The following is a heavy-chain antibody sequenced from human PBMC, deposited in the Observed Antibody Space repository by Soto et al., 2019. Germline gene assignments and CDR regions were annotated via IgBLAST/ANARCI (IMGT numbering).Heavy chain of an antibody. CDR1: GYTFTGYY. J-gene: IGHJ4*02. Sequence: QVQLVQSGAEVKKPGASVKVSCKASGYTFTGYYMHWVRQAPGQGLEWMGWINPNSGGTNYAQKFQGWVTMTRDTSISRAYMELSRLRSDERAVYYCARTPYYYGSGSYYMDYWGQGTLVTVSS. CDR2: INPNSGGT. V-gene: IGHV1-2*04. D-gene: IGHD3-10*01. CDR3: ARTPYYYGSGSYYMDY.